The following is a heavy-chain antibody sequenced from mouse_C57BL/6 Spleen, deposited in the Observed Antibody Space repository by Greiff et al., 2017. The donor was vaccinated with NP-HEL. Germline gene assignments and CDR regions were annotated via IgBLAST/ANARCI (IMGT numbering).Heavy chain of an antibody. CDR3: ARAYDYDGAWFAY. V-gene: IGHV3-6*01. J-gene: IGHJ3*01. D-gene: IGHD2-4*01. CDR2: ISYDGSN. CDR1: GYSITSGYY. Sequence: EVQLQQSGPGLVKPSQSLSLTCSVTGYSITSGYYWNWIRQFPGNKLEWMGYISYDGSNNSNPSLKNRISITRDTSKNQFFLKLNSVTTEDTATYYCARAYDYDGAWFAYWGQGTLVTVSA.